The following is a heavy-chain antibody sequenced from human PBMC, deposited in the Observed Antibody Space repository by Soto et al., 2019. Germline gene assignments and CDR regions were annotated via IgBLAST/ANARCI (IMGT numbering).Heavy chain of an antibody. CDR2: VYTSGYS. CDR1: GGSISSDY. Sequence: VQLQESGPGLVKPSETLSLICTVSGGSISSDYLSWIRQPAGKGLEWIGRVYTSGYSNSNPSLKSRVTISVDKSKKQFSLNLSSVTAADTAVYFCAREPTTAGTVNWFDPWGQGNLVTVSS. J-gene: IGHJ5*02. CDR3: AREPTTAGTVNWFDP. D-gene: IGHD6-13*01. V-gene: IGHV4-4*07.